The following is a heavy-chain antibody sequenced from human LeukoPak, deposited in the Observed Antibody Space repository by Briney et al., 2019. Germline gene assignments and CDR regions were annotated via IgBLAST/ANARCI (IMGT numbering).Heavy chain of an antibody. D-gene: IGHD3-22*01. CDR2: ISSSSSYI. CDR1: GFTFSSYS. CDR3: ARDVRYYDSSGWATDAFDI. J-gene: IGHJ3*02. V-gene: IGHV3-21*01. Sequence: GGSLRLSCAASGFTFSSYSMNWVRQATGKGLEWVSSISSSSSYIYYADSVKGRFTISRDNAKNSLYLQMNSLRAEDTAVYYCARDVRYYDSSGWATDAFDIWGQGTMVTVSS.